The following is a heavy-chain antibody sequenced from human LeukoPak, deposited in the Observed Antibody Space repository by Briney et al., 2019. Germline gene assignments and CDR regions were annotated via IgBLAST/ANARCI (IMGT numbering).Heavy chain of an antibody. V-gene: IGHV3-48*03. J-gene: IGHJ4*02. D-gene: IGHD6-19*01. CDR2: ISSSGSTI. CDR3: ARGPSGWNYFNY. Sequence: QPGGSLRLSCAASGFTFSSYEMNWVRQAPGKGLEWVSYISSSGSTIYYADSVKGRFTISRDNAKNSLYLQMNSLRAEDTAVYYCARGPSGWNYFNYWGQGTLVTVSS. CDR1: GFTFSSYE.